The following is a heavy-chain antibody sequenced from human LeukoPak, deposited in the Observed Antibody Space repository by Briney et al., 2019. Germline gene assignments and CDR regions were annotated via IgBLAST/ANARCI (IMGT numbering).Heavy chain of an antibody. J-gene: IGHJ4*02. Sequence: SETLSLTCAVYGGSFGGYYWSWIRQPPGKGLEWIGEINHSGSTNYNPSLKSRATISVKTSNNQISLKVTSVTAADSALYFCARQRNSGRASNLRVAQIDSWGQGTLVTVSS. CDR3: ARQRNSGRASNLRVAQIDS. CDR1: GGSFGGYY. D-gene: IGHD1-7*01. CDR2: INHSGST. V-gene: IGHV4-34*01.